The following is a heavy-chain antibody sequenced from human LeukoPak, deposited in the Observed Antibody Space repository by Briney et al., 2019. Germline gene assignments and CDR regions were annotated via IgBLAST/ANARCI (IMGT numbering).Heavy chain of an antibody. V-gene: IGHV3-74*01. CDR1: GFTFSSYW. CDR2: INSDGSST. J-gene: IGHJ4*02. CDR3: ARGTGSVSGVDY. D-gene: IGHD5/OR15-5a*01. Sequence: GGSLRLSCAASGFTFSSYWMHWVRQAPGKGLVWVSRINSDGSSTSYADSVKGRFTISRDNAKNSLYLQMSSLRAEDTAVYYCARGTGSVSGVDYWGQGTLVTVSS.